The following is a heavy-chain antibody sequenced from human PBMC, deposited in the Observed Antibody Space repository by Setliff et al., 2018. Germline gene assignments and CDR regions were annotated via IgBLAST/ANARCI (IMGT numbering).Heavy chain of an antibody. Sequence: PGESLKISCKGSGYTFTQKWIGWVRQMPGKGLEWMGVIYPGDSDIRYSPSFQGQVTISADKSINTAYLQWSSLKASDTATYYCARHIAGYADGHYTATYSYYYMDVWGQGTTVTSP. CDR1: GYTFTQKW. V-gene: IGHV5-51*01. CDR2: IYPGDSDI. CDR3: ARHIAGYADGHYTATYSYYYMDV. D-gene: IGHD4-17*01. J-gene: IGHJ6*03.